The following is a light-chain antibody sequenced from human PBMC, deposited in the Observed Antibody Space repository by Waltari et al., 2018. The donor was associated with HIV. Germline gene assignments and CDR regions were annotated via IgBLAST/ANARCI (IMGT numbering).Light chain of an antibody. CDR2: EVS. J-gene: IGLJ2*01. CDR3: SSYTGTSTHVV. CDR1: SSDVGGYNY. V-gene: IGLV2-14*01. Sequence: QSDLTQPASVSGSPGQSITISCTGTSSDVGGYNYVSWYQQHSGKAPKLMIYEVSNRPSGVSNRFSGSKSGNTASLTISGLQAEDEAYYYCSSYTGTSTHVVFGGGTKLTVL.